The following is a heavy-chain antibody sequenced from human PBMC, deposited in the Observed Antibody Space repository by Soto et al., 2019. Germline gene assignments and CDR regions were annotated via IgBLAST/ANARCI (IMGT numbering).Heavy chain of an antibody. CDR2: IRSKASGGTA. CDR3: SRDLLGVSAFDF. D-gene: IGHD3-16*01. V-gene: IGHV3-49*03. J-gene: IGHJ3*01. Sequence: PGGSLRLSCTTSGFTFCDYAVSWLRQSPGKGLEWVSFIRSKASGGTAEYAASVKGRFTISRDDSKSIAYLQMNSLKTEDTAVYYCSRDLLGVSAFDFRGQGTMVT. CDR1: GFTFCDYA.